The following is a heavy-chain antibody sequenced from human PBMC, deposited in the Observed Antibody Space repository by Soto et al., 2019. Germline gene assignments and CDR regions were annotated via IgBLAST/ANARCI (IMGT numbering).Heavy chain of an antibody. CDR3: AKGDRSDFWSGYRYYYYYGMDV. V-gene: IGHV3-30*18. J-gene: IGHJ6*02. D-gene: IGHD3-3*01. CDR2: ISYDGSNK. CDR1: GFTFSSYG. Sequence: PGGSLRLSCAASGFTFSSYGMHWVRQAPGKGLEWVAVISYDGSNKYYADSVKGRFTISRDSSKNTLYLQMNSLRAEDTAVYYCAKGDRSDFWSGYRYYYYYGMDVWGQGTTVTVSS.